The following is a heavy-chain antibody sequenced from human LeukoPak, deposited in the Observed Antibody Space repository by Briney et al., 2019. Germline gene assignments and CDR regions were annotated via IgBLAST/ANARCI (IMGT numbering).Heavy chain of an antibody. V-gene: IGHV4-59*01. Sequence: SETLSLTCTVSGGSISSYYWSWIRQPPGKGLEWIGYIYYSGSTNYNPSLKSRVTISVDTSKNQFSLKLSSVTAADTAVYYCARAPIAAAGPSDYYYYCYMDVWGKGTTVTISS. CDR1: GGSISSYY. J-gene: IGHJ6*03. CDR3: ARAPIAAAGPSDYYYYCYMDV. D-gene: IGHD6-13*01. CDR2: IYYSGST.